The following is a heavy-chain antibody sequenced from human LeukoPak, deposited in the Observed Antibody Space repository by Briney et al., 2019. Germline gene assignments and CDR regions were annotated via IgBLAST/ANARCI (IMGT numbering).Heavy chain of an antibody. V-gene: IGHV3-30*04. CDR1: GFTFSSHA. D-gene: IGHD2-2*01. CDR2: ISYDGSNK. J-gene: IGHJ4*02. CDR3: AKDLKPVDIVVVPAAIFLGEFDY. Sequence: GRSLRLSCAASGFTFSSHAMHWVRQAPGKGLEWVAVISYDGSNKYYADSVKGRFTISRDNSKNTLYLQMNSLRAEDTAVYYCAKDLKPVDIVVVPAAIFLGEFDYWGQGTLVTVSS.